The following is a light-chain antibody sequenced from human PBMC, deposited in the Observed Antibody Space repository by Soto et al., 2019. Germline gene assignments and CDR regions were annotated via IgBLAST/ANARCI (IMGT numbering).Light chain of an antibody. CDR2: KAS. J-gene: IGKJ3*01. Sequence: DIQMTQSPSTISATVRDTVIITCRASQSLSSWLAWYQQKPGKAPNLLIYKASSLQSGVPSRFSGSGSGTEFTLTISSLQPDDFATYYCQQYNSYSLFGPGTKVDIK. V-gene: IGKV1-5*03. CDR1: QSLSSW. CDR3: QQYNSYSL.